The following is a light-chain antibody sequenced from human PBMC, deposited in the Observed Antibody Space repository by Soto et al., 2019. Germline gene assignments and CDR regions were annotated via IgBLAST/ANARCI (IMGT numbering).Light chain of an antibody. V-gene: IGKV3-15*01. Sequence: EIVMTQSPATLSVSPGERATLSCRASRSFGTNLAWYQQKPGQAPRLLIYGASTRATGIPARFSGVGSGTDFTLTICSLQSEDFAVYYCQQYNSWPLTFGGGTKVEIK. CDR1: RSFGTN. J-gene: IGKJ4*01. CDR2: GAS. CDR3: QQYNSWPLT.